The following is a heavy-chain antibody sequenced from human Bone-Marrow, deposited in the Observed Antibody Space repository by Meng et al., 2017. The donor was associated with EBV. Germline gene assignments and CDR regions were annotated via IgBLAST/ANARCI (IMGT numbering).Heavy chain of an antibody. J-gene: IGHJ4*02. CDR2: INHSGST. CDR3: ARVRSVATITLFDY. D-gene: IGHD5-24*01. Sequence: VRVQQWGVGLLKASETLSGTWAVYGGSFSGYYWSWIRQPPGKGLEWIGEINHSGSTNYNPSLKSRVTISVDTSKNQFSLKLSSVTAADTAVYYCARVRSVATITLFDYWGQGTLVTVSS. V-gene: IGHV4-34*01. CDR1: GGSFSGYY.